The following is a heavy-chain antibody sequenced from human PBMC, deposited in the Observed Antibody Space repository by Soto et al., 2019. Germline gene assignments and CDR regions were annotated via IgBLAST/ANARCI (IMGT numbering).Heavy chain of an antibody. CDR1: GLTVSNNH. CDR3: AGRLTTAASLDY. Sequence: VQLVESGGGLIQPGGSLRLSCAASGLTVSNNHMTWVRQAAGKGLELVSFVHGGGSTSYADSVKGRFTISRDNSKNTLYLQMDSLRAEDTAIYYCAGRLTTAASLDYWGRGTLVTVSS. J-gene: IGHJ4*02. CDR2: VHGGGST. D-gene: IGHD3-16*01. V-gene: IGHV3-53*01.